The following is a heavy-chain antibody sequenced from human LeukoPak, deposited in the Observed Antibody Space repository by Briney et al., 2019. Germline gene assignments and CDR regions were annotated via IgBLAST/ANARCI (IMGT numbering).Heavy chain of an antibody. CDR1: GYTFTNNF. D-gene: IGHD3-22*01. Sequence: GASVKVSCKASGYTFTNNFMHWVRQAPGQGLEWMGWINPNSGGTNYAQKFQGRVTMTRDTSISTAYMELSRLRSDDTAVYYCARDDLELYDRGAFDIWGQGTMVTVSS. CDR2: INPNSGGT. CDR3: ARDDLELYDRGAFDI. J-gene: IGHJ3*02. V-gene: IGHV1-2*02.